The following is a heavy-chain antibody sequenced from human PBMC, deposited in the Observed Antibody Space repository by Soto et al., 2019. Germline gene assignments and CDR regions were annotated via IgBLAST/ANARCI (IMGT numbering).Heavy chain of an antibody. V-gene: IGHV4-39*01. CDR2: IYYSGST. CDR3: ARRDYFDS. Sequence: QLQLQESGPGLVKPSETLSLTCTVSGGSISSSSYYWGWIRQPPGKGLEWIGSIYYSGSTYYNPSLKSRFTKPVNTSKNQFSLTLSSVTAAHTAVYYCARRDYFDSWGQGTLVTVSS. J-gene: IGHJ4*02. CDR1: GGSISSSSYY.